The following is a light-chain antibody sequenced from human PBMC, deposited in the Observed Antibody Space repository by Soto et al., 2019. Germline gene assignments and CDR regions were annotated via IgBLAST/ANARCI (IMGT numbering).Light chain of an antibody. CDR2: DVS. J-gene: IGLJ2*01. V-gene: IGLV2-14*03. Sequence: QSVLTQPASVSGSPGQSITISCNGTSSDVGAYNYVSWYQHHPGKAPKLMIYDVSNRPSGVSNRFSGSKSGNTASLTISGLQAEDEADYYCNSFTTSSTLVFGGGTKVTVL. CDR1: SSDVGAYNY. CDR3: NSFTTSSTLV.